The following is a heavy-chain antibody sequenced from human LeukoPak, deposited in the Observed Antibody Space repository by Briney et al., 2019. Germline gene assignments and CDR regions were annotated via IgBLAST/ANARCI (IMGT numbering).Heavy chain of an antibody. Sequence: SETLSLTCTVSGGSISSGDYYWSWIRQHPGKGLEWIGYIYYSGSTYYNPSLKSRVTISVDKSKNQFSLKLSSVTAADTAVYYCARVDDTAMVYDYWGQGTLVTVSS. CDR1: GGSISSGDYY. D-gene: IGHD5-18*01. CDR3: ARVDDTAMVYDY. CDR2: IYYSGST. J-gene: IGHJ4*02. V-gene: IGHV4-30-4*01.